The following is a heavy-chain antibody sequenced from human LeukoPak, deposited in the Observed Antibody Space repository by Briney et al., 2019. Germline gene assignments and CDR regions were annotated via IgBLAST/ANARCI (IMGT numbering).Heavy chain of an antibody. CDR1: GGSISSGGYY. Sequence: SQTLSLTCTVSGGSISSGGYYWSWIRQHPGKGLEWIGYIYYSGSTYYNPSLKSRVTISVDTSKNQFSLKLSSVTAADTAVYYCARGNIVVVPAAYYYYGMDVWGQGTTVIVSS. CDR3: ARGNIVVVPAAYYYYGMDV. CDR2: IYYSGST. D-gene: IGHD2-2*01. V-gene: IGHV4-31*03. J-gene: IGHJ6*02.